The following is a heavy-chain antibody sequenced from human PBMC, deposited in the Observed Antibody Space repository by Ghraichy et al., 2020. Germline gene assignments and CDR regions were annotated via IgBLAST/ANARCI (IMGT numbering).Heavy chain of an antibody. CDR1: GLTFSNAW. J-gene: IGHJ4*02. V-gene: IGHV3-15*01. CDR2: IKTESNGRTI. CDR3: TTDPHPPNFDEH. D-gene: IGHD1-7*01. Sequence: GGSLRLSCAASGLTFSNAWMSWVRQAPGKGLEWVGRIKTESNGRTIDYAAPGKGRFTISSDDSTNTVPLQMNSLKTEDTAVYYGTTDPHPPNFDEHWGQGTLVTVSS.